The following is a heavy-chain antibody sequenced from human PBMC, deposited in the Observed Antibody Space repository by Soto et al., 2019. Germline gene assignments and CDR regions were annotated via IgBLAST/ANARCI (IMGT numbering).Heavy chain of an antibody. CDR2: ISYDGSNK. CDR3: ANHYYDSSGYYGMDV. V-gene: IGHV3-30*18. CDR1: GFTFSSYG. Sequence: GGSLRLSCAASGFTFSSYGMHWVRQAPGKGLEWVAVISYDGSNKYYADSVKGRFTISRDNSKNTLYLQMNSLRAEDTAVYYCANHYYDSSGYYGMDVWGQGTTVTVSS. D-gene: IGHD3-22*01. J-gene: IGHJ6*02.